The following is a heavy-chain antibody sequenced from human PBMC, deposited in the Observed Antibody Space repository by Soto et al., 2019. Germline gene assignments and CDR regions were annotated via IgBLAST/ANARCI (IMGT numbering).Heavy chain of an antibody. V-gene: IGHV1-69*01. CDR3: ARDGMGTIVGGMDV. CDR2: IIPIYGTT. Sequence: SLKVSCKTSGGTLSNDAISWGRQAPGQGLEWMGGIIPIYGTTHYAQKFQDRLKLTADEPTGTAYMELSSLRSDDTGVYYCARDGMGTIVGGMDVSGQGTTVTVSS. CDR1: GGTLSNDA. J-gene: IGHJ6*02. D-gene: IGHD7-27*01.